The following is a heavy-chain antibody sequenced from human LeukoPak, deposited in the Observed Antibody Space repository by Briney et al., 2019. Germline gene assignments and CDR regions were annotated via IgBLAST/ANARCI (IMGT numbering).Heavy chain of an antibody. CDR3: ARLSAIRGSYYAVDV. Sequence: LETLSLTCALSGGYVSVYYWSWIRQPPGKGLELIGYIYYSGSTDYNPSLKSRVTISIDASKNQFSLKVSSVTAADTAVYYCARLSAIRGSYYAVDVWGQGTTVTVSS. V-gene: IGHV4-59*02. J-gene: IGHJ6*02. CDR1: GGYVSVYY. D-gene: IGHD2-2*02. CDR2: IYYSGST.